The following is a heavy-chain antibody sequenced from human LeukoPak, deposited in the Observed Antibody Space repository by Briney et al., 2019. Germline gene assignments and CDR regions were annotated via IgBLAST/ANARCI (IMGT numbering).Heavy chain of an antibody. D-gene: IGHD3-10*01. V-gene: IGHV1-3*01. J-gene: IGHJ4*02. CDR3: ARGSDPDY. CDR1: GYSFTKYA. CDR2: INAGNGSP. Sequence: GASVKVSCKASGYSFTKYAMQWVRQAPGQRLEWMGWINAGNGSPKYSQKFQGRVTISRDTSANIAYLELGSLRSEDTGNYYCARGSDPDYWGQGTLVTVSS.